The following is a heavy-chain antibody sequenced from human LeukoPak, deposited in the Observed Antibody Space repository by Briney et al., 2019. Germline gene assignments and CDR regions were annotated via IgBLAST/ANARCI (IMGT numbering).Heavy chain of an antibody. CDR2: INSGGTP. D-gene: IGHD5-12*01. V-gene: IGHV3-23*01. J-gene: IGHJ4*02. Sequence: GGSLRLSCAASGFTFSSYSMSWVRQAPGKGLEWVSAINSGGTPYYADSVKGRVTISRDNSKSTVYLQLSTLRADDTAIYYCGKGGRDSDYWGQGTLVTVS. CDR3: GKGGRDSDY. CDR1: GFTFSSYS.